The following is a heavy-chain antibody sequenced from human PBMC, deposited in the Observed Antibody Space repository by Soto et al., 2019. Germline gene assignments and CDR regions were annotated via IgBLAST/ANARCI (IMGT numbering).Heavy chain of an antibody. CDR3: ARDCAGYSSGWYQRGGFDY. D-gene: IGHD6-19*01. J-gene: IGHJ4*02. Sequence: QVQLVESGGGVVQPGRSLRLSCAASGFTFSSYGMHWVRQAPGKGLEWVAAIWYDGSNKYYADSVKGRFTISRYNSKNTLYLKMNRLRAENTAVYYCARDCAGYSSGWYQRGGFDYWGQGTLVTVSS. CDR2: IWYDGSNK. CDR1: GFTFSSYG. V-gene: IGHV3-33*01.